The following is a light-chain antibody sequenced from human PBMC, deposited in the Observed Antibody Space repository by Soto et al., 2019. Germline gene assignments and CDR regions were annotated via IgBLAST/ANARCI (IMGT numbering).Light chain of an antibody. V-gene: IGKV3-20*01. Sequence: SVLTQSPGTLSLSQGERATLSCRASQSVSSSYLAWYQQKPGQAPRLLIYGASSRATGIPDRFSGSGSGTDFTLTISRLEPEDFAVYYCQQYGSSPLTFGGATKVDI. CDR1: QSVSSSY. CDR3: QQYGSSPLT. CDR2: GAS. J-gene: IGKJ4*01.